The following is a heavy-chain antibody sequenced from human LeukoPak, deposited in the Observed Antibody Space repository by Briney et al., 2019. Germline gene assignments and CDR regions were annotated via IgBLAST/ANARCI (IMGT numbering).Heavy chain of an antibody. V-gene: IGHV3-23*01. CDR2: ISGSGGST. Sequence: QSGGSLRLSCAASGFTFSSYAMSWVRQAPGKGLEWVSAISGSGGSTYYADSVKGRFTISRDNSKNTLYLQMNSLRAEDTAVYYCARPNRGYCDDTSCSHFDYWGQGTLVTVSS. J-gene: IGHJ4*02. CDR3: ARPNRGYCDDTSCSHFDY. D-gene: IGHD2-2*01. CDR1: GFTFSSYA.